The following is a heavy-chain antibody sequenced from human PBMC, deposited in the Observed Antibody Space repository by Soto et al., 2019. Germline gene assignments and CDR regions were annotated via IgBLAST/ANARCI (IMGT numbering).Heavy chain of an antibody. J-gene: IGHJ4*02. CDR3: AKVFSPEGGNYFDY. CDR2: ISNSFSDGNT. V-gene: IGHV3-23*01. Sequence: EVQLLESGGGLVQPGGSLRLSCAASGFTFSNYAMNWVRQAPGKGLEWVSAISNSFSDGNTHYADSVKGRFTISRDNDKNTVFLEMHSLRAEDTAVYYCAKVFSPEGGNYFDYWGQGTLVNVSS. CDR1: GFTFSNYA.